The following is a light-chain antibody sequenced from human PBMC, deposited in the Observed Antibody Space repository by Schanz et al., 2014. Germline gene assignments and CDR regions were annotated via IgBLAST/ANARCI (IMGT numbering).Light chain of an antibody. CDR1: SSNIGSTT. Sequence: HSVLTQPPSASGTPGQRVTISCSGSSSNIGSTTVNWYQQLPGTAPKLLIYSSNQRPSGVPDRFSGSKSGTSASLAITGLQAEDEADYYCQSYDSSLSAAVFGGGTQLTVL. CDR2: SSN. V-gene: IGLV1-44*01. J-gene: IGLJ7*01. CDR3: QSYDSSLSAAV.